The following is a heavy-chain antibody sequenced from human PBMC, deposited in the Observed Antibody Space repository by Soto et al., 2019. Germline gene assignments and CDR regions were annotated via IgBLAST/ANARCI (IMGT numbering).Heavy chain of an antibody. CDR1: GFIFTSYT. V-gene: IGHV3-21*02. D-gene: IGHD3-16*01. CDR2: ISSSSTNI. CDR3: ARGPLYDFDD. Sequence: EVQLVESGGGLVKPGGSLRLSCAASGFIFTSYTMNWVRRAPGKGLEWVSSISSSSTNIHYADSVKGRFTISRDNAKKSLYLQMNSLRAEDTAVYYCARGPLYDFDDWGQGTLVTVSS. J-gene: IGHJ4*02.